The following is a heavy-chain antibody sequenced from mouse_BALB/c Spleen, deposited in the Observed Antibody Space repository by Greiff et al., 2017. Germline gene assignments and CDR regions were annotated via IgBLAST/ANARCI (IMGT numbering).Heavy chain of an antibody. CDR3: ARGGRLRWFAY. CDR1: GYTFTSYV. D-gene: IGHD2-4*01. V-gene: IGHV1-14*01. Sequence: EVQLQQSGPELVKPGASVKMSCKASGYTFTSYVMHWVKQKPGQGLEWIGYINPYNDGTKYNEKFKGKATLTSDKTSSTAYMELSSLTSEDSAVYYSARGGRLRWFAYWGQGTLVTVSA. J-gene: IGHJ3*01. CDR2: INPYNDGT.